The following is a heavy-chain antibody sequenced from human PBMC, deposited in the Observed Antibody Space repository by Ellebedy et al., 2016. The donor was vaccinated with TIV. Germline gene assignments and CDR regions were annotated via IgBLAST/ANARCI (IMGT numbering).Heavy chain of an antibody. D-gene: IGHD2-21*02. CDR1: GFTFINAW. Sequence: GGSLRLSCAASGFTFINAWMSWVRQAPGKGLEWVSVIYSGGSTYYADSVKGRFTISRDNSKNTLYLQMNSLRAEDTAVYYCAKGEVVTTIGAFDIWGQGTMVTVSS. V-gene: IGHV3-53*01. CDR2: IYSGGST. CDR3: AKGEVVTTIGAFDI. J-gene: IGHJ3*02.